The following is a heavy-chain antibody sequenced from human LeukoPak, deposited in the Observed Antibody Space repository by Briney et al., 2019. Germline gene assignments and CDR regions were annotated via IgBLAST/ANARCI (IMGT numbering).Heavy chain of an antibody. Sequence: GGSLRLSCAASGFTFSDQYMEWVRQAPGKGREWVGRIRNRGNSYTTEYAASVKGRFTISRDDSKNSLYLQMNSLKTEDTAVYYCARDLAQYYFDYWGQGTLVTVSS. CDR2: IRNRGNSYTT. V-gene: IGHV3-72*01. J-gene: IGHJ4*02. CDR1: GFTFSDQY. CDR3: ARDLAQYYFDY. D-gene: IGHD4-11*01.